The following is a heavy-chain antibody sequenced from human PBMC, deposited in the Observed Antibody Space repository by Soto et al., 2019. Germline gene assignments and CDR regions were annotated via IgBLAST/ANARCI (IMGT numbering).Heavy chain of an antibody. CDR2: INHSGST. V-gene: IGHV4-34*01. CDR1: GGSFSGYY. CDR3: ARLRVVTAAIGNSMRFDP. D-gene: IGHD2-2*01. J-gene: IGHJ5*02. Sequence: QVQLQQWGAGLLKPSETLSLTCAVYGGSFSGYYWSWIRQPPGKGLEWIGEINHSGSTNYNPSLKSQVTMSVETTKNKFSLKRSSVTAADTAVYYCARLRVVTAAIGNSMRFDPWGQGTLVTVSS.